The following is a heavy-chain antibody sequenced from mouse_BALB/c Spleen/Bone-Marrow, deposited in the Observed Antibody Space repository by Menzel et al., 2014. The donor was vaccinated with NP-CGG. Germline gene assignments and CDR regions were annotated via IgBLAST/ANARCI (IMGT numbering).Heavy chain of an antibody. Sequence: QLQQSGAELVKPGASVKLSCKASGYTFSNYYMYWVKQRPGQGLEWIGESNPSNGGSNFNEKFKSKATLTVDKSSSTAYMQLSSLTSEDSAVYYCTRSNYGYWYFDVWGAGTTVTVSS. D-gene: IGHD1-1*01. CDR1: GYTFSNYY. V-gene: IGHV1S81*02. CDR2: SNPSNGGS. CDR3: TRSNYGYWYFDV. J-gene: IGHJ1*01.